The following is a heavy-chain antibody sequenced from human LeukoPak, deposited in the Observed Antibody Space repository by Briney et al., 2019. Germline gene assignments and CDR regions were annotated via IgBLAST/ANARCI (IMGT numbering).Heavy chain of an antibody. V-gene: IGHV3-30*04. CDR1: GLIFNSYD. Sequence: GGSLRLSCAASGLIFNSYDMNWVRQAPGKGLEWVAVISYDGSNKYYADSVKGRFTISRDNSKNTLYLQMNSLRAEDTAVYYCARPAHRNYYDSSGYSHWGQGTLVTVSS. D-gene: IGHD3-22*01. CDR3: ARPAHRNYYDSSGYSH. CDR2: ISYDGSNK. J-gene: IGHJ4*02.